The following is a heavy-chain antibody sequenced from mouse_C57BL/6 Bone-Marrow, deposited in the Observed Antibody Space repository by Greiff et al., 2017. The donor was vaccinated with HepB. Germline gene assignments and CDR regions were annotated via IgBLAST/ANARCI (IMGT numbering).Heavy chain of an antibody. J-gene: IGHJ2*01. D-gene: IGHD4-1*01. V-gene: IGHV1-55*01. Sequence: QVHVKQPGAELVKPGASVKMSCKASGYTFTSYWITWVKQRPGQGLEWIGDIYPGSGSTNYNEKFKSKATLTVDTSSSTAYMQLSSLTSEDSAVYYCARWGRLGRLDYWGQGTTLTVSS. CDR1: GYTFTSYW. CDR3: ARWGRLGRLDY. CDR2: IYPGSGST.